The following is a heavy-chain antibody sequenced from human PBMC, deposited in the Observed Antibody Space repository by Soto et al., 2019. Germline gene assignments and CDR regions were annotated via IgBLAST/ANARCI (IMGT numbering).Heavy chain of an antibody. Sequence: GSLRLSCAASGFTVSSNYMSWVRQAPGKGLEWVSVIYSGGSAYYADSVKGRFTISRDNSKNTLYLQMNSLRAEDTAVYYCAGALDHDTVTGYSYHDAFDIWGQGKMVTVSS. CDR3: AGALDHDTVTGYSYHDAFDI. D-gene: IGHD3-9*01. J-gene: IGHJ3*02. V-gene: IGHV3-66*01. CDR2: IYSGGSA. CDR1: GFTVSSNY.